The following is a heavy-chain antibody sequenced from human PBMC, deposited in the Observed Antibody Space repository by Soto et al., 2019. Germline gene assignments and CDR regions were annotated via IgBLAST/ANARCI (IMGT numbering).Heavy chain of an antibody. J-gene: IGHJ4*02. V-gene: IGHV4-59*08. CDR2: IYYSGST. CDR1: GGSISSYY. CDR3: ARNSGYDQIDY. Sequence: PSETLSLTCTVSGGSISSYYWSWIRQPPGKGLEWIGYIYYSGSTNYNPSLKSRVTISVDTSKNQFSLKLSSVTAADTAVYYCARNSGYDQIDYWGQGTLVTVSS. D-gene: IGHD5-12*01.